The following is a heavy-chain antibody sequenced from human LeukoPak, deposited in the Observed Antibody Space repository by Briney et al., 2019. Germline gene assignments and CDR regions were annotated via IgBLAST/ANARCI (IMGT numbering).Heavy chain of an antibody. CDR2: ITYSGTT. V-gene: IGHV4-39*02. CDR3: VREEDGVVDDAFDV. D-gene: IGHD2-8*01. Sequence: PSETLSLTCTVSGDSISSSTYSTTYYWGWIRQPPGKGLEWIGSITYSGTTHYNASLKSRVTISVDTSKNQFSLRLSSVTAADTAVYFCVREEDGVVDDAFDVWGPGTMVTVSS. J-gene: IGHJ3*01. CDR1: GDSISSSTYSTTYY.